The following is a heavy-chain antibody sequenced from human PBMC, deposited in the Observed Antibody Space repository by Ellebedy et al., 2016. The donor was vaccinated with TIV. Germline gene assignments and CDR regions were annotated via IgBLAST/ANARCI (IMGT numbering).Heavy chain of an antibody. D-gene: IGHD1-26*01. CDR1: GGTFSSYA. V-gene: IGHV1-69*04. J-gene: IGHJ4*02. CDR2: IIPILGIA. Sequence: AASVKVSCKASGGTFSSYAISWARQAPGQGLEWMGRIIPILGIANYAQKFQGRVTITADKSTSTAYMELSSLRSEDTAVYYCARTLVGAKGGYFDYWGQGTLVTVSS. CDR3: ARTLVGAKGGYFDY.